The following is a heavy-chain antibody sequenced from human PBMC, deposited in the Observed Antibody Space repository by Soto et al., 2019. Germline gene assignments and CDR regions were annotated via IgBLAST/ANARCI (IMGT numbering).Heavy chain of an antibody. CDR3: ARDRAADRLSIDY. Sequence: QVQRGESGGGVVQPGRSLRLSCAGSGFTTSSYDMHWVRQAPGKGLEWVAVIWYEGSHANYADHVKGRFTISRDISKNTLYLQMESLRVEDTAVYYCARDRAADRLSIDYWGQGTVVTVSS. CDR1: GFTTSSYD. V-gene: IGHV3-33*01. J-gene: IGHJ4*02. CDR2: IWYEGSHA. D-gene: IGHD2-15*01.